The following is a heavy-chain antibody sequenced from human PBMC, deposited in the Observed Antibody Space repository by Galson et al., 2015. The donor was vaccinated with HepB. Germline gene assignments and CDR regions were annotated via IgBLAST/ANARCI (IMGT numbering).Heavy chain of an antibody. CDR2: IWYDGSNK. V-gene: IGHV3-33*08. CDR1: GFTFSSYG. Sequence: SLRLSCAASGFTFSSYGMHWVRQAPGKGLEWVAVIWYDGSNKYYADSVKGRFTISRDNSENTLYLQMNSLRAEDTAVYHCARENDILTGYYSWIDYWGQGTLVTVSS. CDR3: ARENDILTGYYSWIDY. D-gene: IGHD3-9*01. J-gene: IGHJ4*02.